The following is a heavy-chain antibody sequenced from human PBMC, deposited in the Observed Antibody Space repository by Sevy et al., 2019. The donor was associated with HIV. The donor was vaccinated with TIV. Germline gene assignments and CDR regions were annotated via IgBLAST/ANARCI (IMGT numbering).Heavy chain of an antibody. D-gene: IGHD3-22*01. Sequence: SETLSLTCVVSGYSISSGYYWGWIRQSPGKGLEWIGSIYHSGSTHYNPSLKSRVTISVDTSKNQFSLKMSSVTAADTAVYYCARDGAYYQSSGYYLDYWGQGTRVTVSS. J-gene: IGHJ4*02. CDR2: IYHSGST. CDR1: GYSISSGYY. V-gene: IGHV4-38-2*02. CDR3: ARDGAYYQSSGYYLDY.